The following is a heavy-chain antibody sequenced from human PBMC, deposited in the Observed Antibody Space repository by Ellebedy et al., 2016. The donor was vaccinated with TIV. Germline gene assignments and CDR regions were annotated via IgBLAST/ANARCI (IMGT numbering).Heavy chain of an antibody. J-gene: IGHJ6*02. CDR3: ARDLGPWRDYYYYGMDV. Sequence: GESLKISXAASGFTFSSYSMNWVRQAPGKGLEWVSSISSSSSYIYYADSVKGRFTISRDNAKNSLYLQMNSLRVEDTAVYYCARDLGPWRDYYYYGMDVWGQGTTVTVSS. CDR1: GFTFSSYS. D-gene: IGHD3-16*01. V-gene: IGHV3-21*01. CDR2: ISSSSSYI.